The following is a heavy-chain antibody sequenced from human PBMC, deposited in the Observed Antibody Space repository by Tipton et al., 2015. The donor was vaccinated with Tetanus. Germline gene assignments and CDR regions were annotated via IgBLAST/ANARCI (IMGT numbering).Heavy chain of an antibody. Sequence: LRLSCFVSGGSISTKTYYWGWIRQTPGKGLEWIASISHGATTFYNPSLKSRVTMSVDPSKNQFSVRLSSVTAADTGVYYCARHVGGYGSPPHDLWGQGTLVTVSS. CDR3: ARHVGGYGSPPHDL. V-gene: IGHV4-39*01. J-gene: IGHJ5*02. CDR2: ISHGATT. CDR1: GGSISTKTYY. D-gene: IGHD3-10*01.